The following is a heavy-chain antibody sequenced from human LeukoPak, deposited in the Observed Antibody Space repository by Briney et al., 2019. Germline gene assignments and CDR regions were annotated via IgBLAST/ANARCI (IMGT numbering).Heavy chain of an antibody. CDR3: ARVMAYCGSDCYSSRSNFDY. D-gene: IGHD2-21*02. V-gene: IGHV4-59*01. CDR2: VYYSGNT. Sequence: NPSETLSLTCTVSRGSISSYYWSWIRQPPGKGLEWLGYVYYSGNTNYNPSLKSRVTTSVDTSKNQFSLKLSSVTAADTAVYYCARVMAYCGSDCYSSRSNFDYWGQGTLVTVSS. CDR1: RGSISSYY. J-gene: IGHJ4*02.